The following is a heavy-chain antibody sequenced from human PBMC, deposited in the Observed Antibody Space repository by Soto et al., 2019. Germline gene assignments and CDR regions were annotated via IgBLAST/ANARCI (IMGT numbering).Heavy chain of an antibody. CDR3: EKLAMIGFFDY. J-gene: IGHJ4*02. CDR2: ISYDGSNK. CDR1: GFTFSSYG. D-gene: IGHD3-22*01. V-gene: IGHV3-30*18. Sequence: GGSLRLSCAASGFTFSSYGMHWVRQAPGKGLEWVAVISYDGSNKYYADSVKGRFTISRDNSKNTLYLQMNSLRAEDTAVYYCEKLAMIGFFDYWGQGTLVTVSS.